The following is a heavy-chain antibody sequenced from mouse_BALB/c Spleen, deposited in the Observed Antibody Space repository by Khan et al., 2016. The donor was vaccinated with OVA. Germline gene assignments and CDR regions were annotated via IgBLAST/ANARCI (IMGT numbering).Heavy chain of an antibody. CDR2: INPHIGET. CDR1: GYSFTGYF. V-gene: IGHV1-20*02. CDR3: ARIYGSDFDY. Sequence: EVQLKESGPELVKPGASVKISCKASGYSFTGYFMNWVMQSHGKSLEWIGRINPHIGETFYNQKFKDKATLTVDKSSSTAYMELRSLASEDSAVYYCARIYGSDFDYWGQGTTLTVSS. J-gene: IGHJ2*01. D-gene: IGHD1-1*01.